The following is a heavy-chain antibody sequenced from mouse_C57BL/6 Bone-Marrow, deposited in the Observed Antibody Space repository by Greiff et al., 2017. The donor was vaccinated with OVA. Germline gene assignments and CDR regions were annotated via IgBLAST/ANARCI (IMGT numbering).Heavy chain of an antibody. D-gene: IGHD1-1*02. V-gene: IGHV1S81*02. J-gene: IGHJ3*01. CDR2: INPSNGGT. CDR1: GYTFTSYY. CDR3: TRSGYGGFAY. Sequence: QVQLQQPGAELVKPGASVKLSCKASGYTFTSYYMYWVKQRPGQGLEWIGGINPSNGGTNFNEKFKSKATLTVDKSSSTAYMQLSSLTSEDSAGYYCTRSGYGGFAYWGQGTLVTVSA.